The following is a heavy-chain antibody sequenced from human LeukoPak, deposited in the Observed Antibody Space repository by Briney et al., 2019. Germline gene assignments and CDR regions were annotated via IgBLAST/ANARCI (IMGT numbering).Heavy chain of an antibody. Sequence: GGSLRLSCAASGFTFDDYAMHWVRQAPGKGLEWVSGISWNSGSIVYADSVKGRFTISRDNAKNSLYLQMNSLRAEDTAIYYCAKHSHDGSAPYYEVQLDYWGQGTLVTVSS. D-gene: IGHD3-22*01. CDR2: ISWNSGSI. CDR3: AKHSHDGSAPYYEVQLDY. CDR1: GFTFDDYA. J-gene: IGHJ4*02. V-gene: IGHV3-9*01.